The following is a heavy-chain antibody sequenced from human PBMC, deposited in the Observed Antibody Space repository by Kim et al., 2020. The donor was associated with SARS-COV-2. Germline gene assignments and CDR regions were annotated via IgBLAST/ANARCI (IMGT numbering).Heavy chain of an antibody. CDR2: IIPIFGTA. J-gene: IGHJ4*02. CDR1: GGTFSSYA. Sequence: SVKVSCKASGGTFSSYAISWVRQAPGQGLEWMGGIIPIFGTANYAQKFQGRVTITADESTSTAYMELSSLRSEDTAVYYCARDSDDILTGYSIYFDYWGQGTLVTVSS. V-gene: IGHV1-69*13. CDR3: ARDSDDILTGYSIYFDY. D-gene: IGHD3-9*01.